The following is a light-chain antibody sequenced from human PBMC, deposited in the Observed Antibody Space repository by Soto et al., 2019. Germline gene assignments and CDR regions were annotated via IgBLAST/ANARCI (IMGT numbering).Light chain of an antibody. CDR1: SSDIGAFNY. CDR3: SSYTSTTTLVV. J-gene: IGLJ3*02. Sequence: QSVLTQPASVSGSPGQSITISCTGTSSDIGAFNYVSWYQQHPGKVPKLLIYDVNNRASGISYRFSGSKSGKTASLTISGLQAEDEADYYCSSYTSTTTLVVFGGGTKVTVL. CDR2: DVN. V-gene: IGLV2-14*03.